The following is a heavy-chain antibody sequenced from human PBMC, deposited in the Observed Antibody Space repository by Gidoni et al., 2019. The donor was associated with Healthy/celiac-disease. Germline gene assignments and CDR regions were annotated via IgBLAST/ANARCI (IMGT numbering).Heavy chain of an antibody. CDR1: GGSFTSDY. CDR3: ARGAGSITIFGVVINNWFDP. CDR2: IYYSGRT. V-gene: IGHV4-59*01. Sequence: QAQLQESGPGLVKPSEILSLTSTAPGGSFTSDYWRWIRQPPGKGLEWIGYIYYSGRTNYNPSLKSRVTISVDTSKNQFSLKRSSVTAADTAVYYCARGAGSITIFGVVINNWFDPWGQGTLVTVSS. J-gene: IGHJ5*02. D-gene: IGHD3-3*01.